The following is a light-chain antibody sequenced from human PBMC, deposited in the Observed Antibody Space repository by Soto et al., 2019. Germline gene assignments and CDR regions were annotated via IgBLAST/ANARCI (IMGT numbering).Light chain of an antibody. CDR1: QTVSSNY. CDR3: QQYNGPPTT. CDR2: GAS. Sequence: EIILTQSPDTLSLSPGERATLSCRASQTVSSNYLAWCQQRPGQAPRLLIYGASTRAAGIPDRFSGSGSGTDFTLTITRLEPEDSAVYFCQQYNGPPTTFGQWTRLEIK. J-gene: IGKJ5*01. V-gene: IGKV3-20*01.